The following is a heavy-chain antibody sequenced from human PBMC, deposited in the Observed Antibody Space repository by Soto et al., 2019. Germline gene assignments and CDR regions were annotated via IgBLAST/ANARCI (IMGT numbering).Heavy chain of an antibody. CDR2: TRNKANSYTT. Sequence: GGSLRLSCAASGFTFSDHYMDWVRQAPGKGLEWVGRTRNKANSYTTEYAASVKGRFTISRDDSKNSLYLQMNSLKTEDTAVYYCAGSIAAAATGAFDIWGQGTMVTVSS. D-gene: IGHD6-13*01. V-gene: IGHV3-72*01. CDR1: GFTFSDHY. CDR3: AGSIAAAATGAFDI. J-gene: IGHJ3*02.